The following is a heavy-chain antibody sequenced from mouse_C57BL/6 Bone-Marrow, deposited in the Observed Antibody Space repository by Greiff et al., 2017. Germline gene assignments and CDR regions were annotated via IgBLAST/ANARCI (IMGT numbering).Heavy chain of an antibody. J-gene: IGHJ1*03. D-gene: IGHD1-1*01. Sequence: QVQLQQPGAELVKPGASVKMSCKASGYTFTSYWITWVKQRPGQGLEWIGDIYPGSGSTNYNEKFKSKATLTVDTSSSTAYMQLSSLTSEDSAVYYCVCVYPYYGSTYWYFDVWGTGTTVTVSS. CDR3: VCVYPYYGSTYWYFDV. CDR2: IYPGSGST. V-gene: IGHV1-55*01. CDR1: GYTFTSYW.